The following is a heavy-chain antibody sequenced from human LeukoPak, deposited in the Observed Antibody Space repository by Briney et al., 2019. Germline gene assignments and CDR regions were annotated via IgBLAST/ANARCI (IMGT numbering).Heavy chain of an antibody. CDR2: IYSGSST. CDR1: GFTFSNAW. Sequence: PGGSLRLSCAASGFTFSNAWMSWVRQAPGKGLEWVSVIYSGSSTYYGDSVKGRFTISRDNSKNTLYLQMNSLRVEDTAVYYCARELRGQNGYNVIRYGLDVWGQGTTVTVSS. J-gene: IGHJ6*02. CDR3: ARELRGQNGYNVIRYGLDV. D-gene: IGHD5-24*01. V-gene: IGHV3-66*01.